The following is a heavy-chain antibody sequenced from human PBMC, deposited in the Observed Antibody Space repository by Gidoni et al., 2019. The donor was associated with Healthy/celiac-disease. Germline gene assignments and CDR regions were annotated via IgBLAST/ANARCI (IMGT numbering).Heavy chain of an antibody. D-gene: IGHD5-12*01. Sequence: EVQLVESGGGLVKPGGSLRLSCAASGFTFSSYSMNWVRQAPGKGLEWVSSISSSSSYIYYADSVKGRFTISRDNAKNSLYLQMNSLRAEDTAVYYCARVKGYSGYVWGGGDYWGQGTLVTVSS. V-gene: IGHV3-21*01. CDR1: GFTFSSYS. CDR2: ISSSSSYI. CDR3: ARVKGYSGYVWGGGDY. J-gene: IGHJ4*02.